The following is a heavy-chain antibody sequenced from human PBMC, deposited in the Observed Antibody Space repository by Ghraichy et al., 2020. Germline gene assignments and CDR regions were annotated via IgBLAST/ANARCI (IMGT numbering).Heavy chain of an antibody. Sequence: GGSLRLSCAASGFTFSSYWMSWVRQAPGKGLEWVANIKQDGSEKYYVDSVKGRFTISRDNAKNSLYLQMNSLRAEDTAVYYCARGAAAGPILFDYWRQGAKVTVSS. D-gene: IGHD6-13*01. CDR3: ARGAAAGPILFDY. V-gene: IGHV3-7*01. CDR2: IKQDGSEK. CDR1: GFTFSSYW. J-gene: IGHJ4*02.